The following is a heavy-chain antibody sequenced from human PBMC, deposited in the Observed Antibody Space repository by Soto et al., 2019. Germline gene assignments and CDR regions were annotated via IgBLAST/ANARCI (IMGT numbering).Heavy chain of an antibody. Sequence: SSVKLSCKASGGTFSSYAISWVRQAPGQGLEWMGGIIPISGTANYAQKFQGRVTITADESTSTAYMELSSLRSEDTAVYYCARGYDSSGYVDAWGQGTLVIVSS. D-gene: IGHD3-22*01. CDR2: IIPISGTA. V-gene: IGHV1-69*13. CDR1: GGTFSSYA. CDR3: ARGYDSSGYVDA. J-gene: IGHJ5*02.